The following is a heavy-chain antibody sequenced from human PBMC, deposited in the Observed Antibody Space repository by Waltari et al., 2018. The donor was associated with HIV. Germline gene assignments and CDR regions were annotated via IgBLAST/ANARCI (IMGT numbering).Heavy chain of an antibody. D-gene: IGHD2-21*02. J-gene: IGHJ4*02. CDR2: IKSKPYGGKR. CDR1: GFNFGAYA. Sequence: EVHLVESGGGLVQPGRSLRLSCKASGFNFGAYAVTWFRQAPGKGLEWVGFIKSKPYGGKREYAASVKGRITISRDDSKNIAVLQMDSLKIEDTAVYYCARGVNLRWTGDCYSAYWGQGTLVTVSS. V-gene: IGHV3-49*03. CDR3: ARGVNLRWTGDCYSAY.